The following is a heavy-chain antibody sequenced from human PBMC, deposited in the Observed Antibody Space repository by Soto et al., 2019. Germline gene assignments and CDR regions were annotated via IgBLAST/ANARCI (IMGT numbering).Heavy chain of an antibody. V-gene: IGHV5-51*01. D-gene: IGHD2-2*01. CDR1: GYSFTSYW. Sequence: PGESLKISCKGSGYSFTSYWIGWVRQMPGKGLEWMGIIYPGDPDTRYSPSFQGQVTISADKSISTAYLQWSSLKASDTAMYYCASTGYCSSTSCFRNGGMDVWGQGTTVTVSS. CDR2: IYPGDPDT. J-gene: IGHJ6*02. CDR3: ASTGYCSSTSCFRNGGMDV.